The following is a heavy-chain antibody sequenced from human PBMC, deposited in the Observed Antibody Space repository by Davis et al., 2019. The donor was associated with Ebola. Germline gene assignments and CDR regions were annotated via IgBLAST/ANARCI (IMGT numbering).Heavy chain of an antibody. CDR3: AKGHRITIFGV. D-gene: IGHD3-3*01. J-gene: IGHJ4*02. Sequence: PGGSLRLSCAASGFTFSSYAMSWVRQAPGKGLEWVAVISYDGSNKYYADSVKGRFTISRDNSKNTLYLQLNSLGVEDTAIYYCAKGHRITIFGVGGQGTLVTVSS. CDR1: GFTFSSYA. V-gene: IGHV3-30-3*01. CDR2: ISYDGSNK.